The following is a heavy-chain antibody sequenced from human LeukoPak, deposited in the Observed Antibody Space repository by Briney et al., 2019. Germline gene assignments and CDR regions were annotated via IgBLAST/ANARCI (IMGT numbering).Heavy chain of an antibody. Sequence: KPSETLSLTCAVYGGSFSGYYWSWIRQPPGKGLEWIGEINHSGSTNYNPSLKSRVTISVDTSKNQFSLKLSSVTAADTAVYYCARVREEMATIFRLGYYYYYMDVWGKGTTVTVSS. V-gene: IGHV4-34*01. J-gene: IGHJ6*03. CDR3: ARVREEMATIFRLGYYYYYMDV. D-gene: IGHD5-24*01. CDR2: INHSGST. CDR1: GGSFSGYY.